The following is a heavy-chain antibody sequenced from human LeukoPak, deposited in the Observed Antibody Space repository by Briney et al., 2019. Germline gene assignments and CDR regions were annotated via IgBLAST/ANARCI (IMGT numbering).Heavy chain of an antibody. CDR3: VKKVAGVAWFDS. CDR2: IYYSGST. J-gene: IGHJ5*01. D-gene: IGHD7-27*01. V-gene: IGHV4-28*01. CDR1: AYSISSSNW. Sequence: SETLSLTCAVSAYSISSSNWWAWIRPPPGKGLEWIGYIYYSGSTYYNPSLKSRVTMSVDTSKNQFSLKLSSVTAVDTAVYYCVKKVAGVAWFDSWGQGTLVTVSS.